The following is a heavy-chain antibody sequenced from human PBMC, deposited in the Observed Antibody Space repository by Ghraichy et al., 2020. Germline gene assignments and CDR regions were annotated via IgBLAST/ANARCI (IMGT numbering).Heavy chain of an antibody. D-gene: IGHD4-17*01. CDR2: TYYRFKWYN. CDR3: AREGDYAFKD. CDR1: GDNLSSNSAA. Sequence: SETLSLTCAISGDNLSSNSAAWNWIRQSPSRGLEWLGRTYYRFKWYNDYEVSVKSRITINPDTSKNQFSLQVNSVTPEDTAVYYCAREGDYAFKDWGQGTLVTVSS. V-gene: IGHV6-1*01. J-gene: IGHJ4*02.